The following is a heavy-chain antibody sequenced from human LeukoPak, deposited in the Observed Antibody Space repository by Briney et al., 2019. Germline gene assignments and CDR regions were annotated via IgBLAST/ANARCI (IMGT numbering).Heavy chain of an antibody. D-gene: IGHD3/OR15-3a*01. J-gene: IGHJ3*02. CDR2: IYYSGST. CDR1: GGSISSSSYY. CDR3: ARLRQTRDFWTNPFSGAFDI. V-gene: IGHV4-39*01. Sequence: PSETLSLTCTVSGGSISSSSYYWGWIRQPPGKGLEWIGSIYYSGSTYYNPSLKSRVTISVDTSKNQFSLKLSSVTAADTAVYYCARLRQTRDFWTNPFSGAFDIWGQGTMVTVSS.